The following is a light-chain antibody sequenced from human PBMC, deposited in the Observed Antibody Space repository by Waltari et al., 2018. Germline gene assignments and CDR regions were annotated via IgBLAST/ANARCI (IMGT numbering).Light chain of an antibody. CDR2: GVS. CDR3: QQYASLPWT. V-gene: IGKV3-20*01. CDR1: QSVSSSY. Sequence: EIVLPQSPGTLSLSPGERATLSCRASQSVSSSYLAWYQQKPGQAPRLLIFGVSTRATAIPDRFSGSGSGTDFTLTISRLEPEDFAVYYCQQYASLPWTFGQGTKVDIK. J-gene: IGKJ1*01.